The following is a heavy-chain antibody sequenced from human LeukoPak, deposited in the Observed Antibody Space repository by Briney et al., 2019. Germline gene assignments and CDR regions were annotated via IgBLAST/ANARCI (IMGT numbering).Heavy chain of an antibody. J-gene: IGHJ4*02. CDR3: ARAGWSDY. Sequence: GGSLRLSCAAPGFTFSHYDMNWVRQAPGKGLKWVSFISTSSRSIYYADSVKGRFTISRDNAKNSLYLQMNSLRDDDTALYFCARAGWSDYWGQGTLVTVSS. CDR1: GFTFSHYD. V-gene: IGHV3-48*02. CDR2: ISTSSRSI. D-gene: IGHD2-8*01.